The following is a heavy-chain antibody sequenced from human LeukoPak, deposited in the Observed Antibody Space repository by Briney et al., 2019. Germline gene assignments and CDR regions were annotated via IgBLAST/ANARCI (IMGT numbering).Heavy chain of an antibody. CDR3: ASTTWVDGVPTGYFDY. J-gene: IGHJ4*02. Sequence: GASVKVSCKASGYTFTSYGISWVRQAPGQGLEWMGWISAYNDNTNYAQKLQGRVTMTTDTSTSTAYMELRSLRSDDTAVYYCASTTWVDGVPTGYFDYWGQGTLVTVSS. CDR2: ISAYNDNT. V-gene: IGHV1-18*01. CDR1: GYTFTSYG. D-gene: IGHD2-2*01.